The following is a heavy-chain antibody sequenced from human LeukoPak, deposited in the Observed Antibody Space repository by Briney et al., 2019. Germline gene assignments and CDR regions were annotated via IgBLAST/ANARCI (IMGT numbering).Heavy chain of an antibody. J-gene: IGHJ3*01. CDR1: GFTFSNYW. Sequence: GGSLRLSCAASGFTFSNYWMHWVRQAPGKGLVWVSRINRDGSSTDYLDSVKGRFTISRDNARNTLYLQMNSLRAEDTAVYYCARVPYVFDLWGQGTMVTVSS. CDR3: ARVPYVFDL. V-gene: IGHV3-74*01. CDR2: INRDGSST.